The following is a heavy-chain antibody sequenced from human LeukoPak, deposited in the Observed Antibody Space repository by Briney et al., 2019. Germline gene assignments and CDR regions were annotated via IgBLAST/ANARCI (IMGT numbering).Heavy chain of an antibody. D-gene: IGHD3-10*01. CDR2: IKQDGSEK. Sequence: GGSLRLSCAASGFTFSSYWMSWVRQAPGKGLEWVANIKQDGSEKYYVDSVKGRFTIPRDNAKNSLYLQMNSLRAEDTAVYYCARDDLDYYGLGSPRIDYWGQGTLVTVSS. J-gene: IGHJ4*02. CDR1: GFTFSSYW. CDR3: ARDDLDYYGLGSPRIDY. V-gene: IGHV3-7*01.